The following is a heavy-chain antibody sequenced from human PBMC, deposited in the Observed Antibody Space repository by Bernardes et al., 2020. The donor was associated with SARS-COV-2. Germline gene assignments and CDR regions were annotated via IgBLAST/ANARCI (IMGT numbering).Heavy chain of an antibody. V-gene: IGHV3-30*03. Sequence: GSLRLSCAASGFTFTNYGMHWVRQAPGKGLEWVAVISYNGNNKYFADSVKGRFTISRDNSENTLYLQMNSLRVEDTAVYYCARDEVVAARPDYWGQGTLVTFS. CDR1: GFTFTNYG. J-gene: IGHJ4*02. CDR2: ISYNGNNK. D-gene: IGHD6-6*01. CDR3: ARDEVVAARPDY.